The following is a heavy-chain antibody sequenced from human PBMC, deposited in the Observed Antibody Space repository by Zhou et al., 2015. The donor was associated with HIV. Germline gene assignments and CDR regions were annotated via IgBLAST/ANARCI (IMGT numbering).Heavy chain of an antibody. CDR3: ARGRYFDWIQYYYYGMDV. CDR2: IIPILGIA. J-gene: IGHJ6*02. CDR1: GGTFSSYT. D-gene: IGHD3-9*01. Sequence: QVQLVQSGAEVKKPGSSVKVSCKASGGTFSSYTISWVRQAPGQGLEWMGRIIPILGIANYAQKFQGRVTITADKSTSTAYMELSSLRSEDTAVYYCARGRYFDWIQYYYYGMDVWGQGTTVTVSS. V-gene: IGHV1-69*02.